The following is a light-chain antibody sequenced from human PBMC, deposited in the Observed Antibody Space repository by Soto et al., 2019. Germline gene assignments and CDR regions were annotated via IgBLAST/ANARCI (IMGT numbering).Light chain of an antibody. CDR2: GAS. V-gene: IGKV3-20*01. CDR1: QSVNSAY. CDR3: QQSGSSQWT. J-gene: IGKJ1*01. Sequence: ELVLTQSPGTLSLSPGERATLSCRASQSVNSAYLAWYQQKPGQPPRLLIYGASSRATGIPDRFSGSGSVTDFNITISKLEPEDCAVYYDQQSGSSQWTFGHGTKVETK.